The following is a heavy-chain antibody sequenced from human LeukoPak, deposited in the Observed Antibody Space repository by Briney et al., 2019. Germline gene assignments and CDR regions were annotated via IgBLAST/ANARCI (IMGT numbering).Heavy chain of an antibody. CDR3: ARCTTGRTFGSLREIKRSREIDY. V-gene: IGHV3-21*01. CDR1: GFTFSSYS. CDR2: ISISSSNI. D-gene: IGHD1-1*01. Sequence: GGSLRLSCAASGFTFSSYSMNWVRQAPGKGLEWVSSISISSSNIYYADSVKGRFTISRDNAKNSLYLQMNSLRVEDTAVYYCARCTTGRTFGSLREIKRSREIDYWGQGTLVTVSS. J-gene: IGHJ4*02.